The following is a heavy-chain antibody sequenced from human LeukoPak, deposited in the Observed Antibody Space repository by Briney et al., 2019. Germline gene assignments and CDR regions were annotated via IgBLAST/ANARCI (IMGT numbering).Heavy chain of an antibody. CDR2: IKHDGSEK. Sequence: PRGSLRLSCAASGFTFSSYWMSWVRQAPGKGLEWVANIKHDGSEKYYVDSVKGRFTISRDNAKNSLYLQMNSLRAEDTAVYYCARGLRVWGRVGATNIDYWGQGTLVTVSS. CDR3: ARGLRVWGRVGATNIDY. D-gene: IGHD1-26*01. V-gene: IGHV3-7*01. J-gene: IGHJ4*02. CDR1: GFTFSSYW.